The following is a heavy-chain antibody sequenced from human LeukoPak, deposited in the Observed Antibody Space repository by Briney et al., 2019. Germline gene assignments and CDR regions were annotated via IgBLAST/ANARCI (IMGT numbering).Heavy chain of an antibody. CDR3: ARVWCSSTSCYYFDY. V-gene: IGHV4-38-2*01. J-gene: IGHJ4*02. CDR2: IYHSGST. Sequence: SETLSLTCAVPGYSISSGYYWGWIRQPPGKGLEWIGSIYHSGSTYYNPSLKSRVTISVDTSKNQFSLKLSSVTAADTAVYYCARVWCSSTSCYYFDYWGQGTLVTVSS. D-gene: IGHD2-2*01. CDR1: GYSISSGYY.